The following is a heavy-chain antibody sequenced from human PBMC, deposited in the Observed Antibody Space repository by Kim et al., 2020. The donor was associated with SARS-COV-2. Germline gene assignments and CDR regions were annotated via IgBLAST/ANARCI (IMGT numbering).Heavy chain of an antibody. V-gene: IGHV4-34*01. CDR1: GGSFSGYY. CDR2: INHSGST. J-gene: IGHJ5*02. D-gene: IGHD1-7*01. CDR3: ARDPTFITGTTGSGWFDP. Sequence: SETLSLTCAVYGGSFSGYYWSWIRQPPGKGLEWIGEINHSGSTNYNPSLKSRVTISVDTSKNQFSLKLSSVTAADTAVYYCARDPTFITGTTGSGWFDPWGQGTLVTVSS.